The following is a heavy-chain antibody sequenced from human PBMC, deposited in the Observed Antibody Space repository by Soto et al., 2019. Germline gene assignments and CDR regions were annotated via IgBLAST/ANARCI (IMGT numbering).Heavy chain of an antibody. J-gene: IGHJ6*02. D-gene: IGHD3-10*01. CDR1: GYSFTSFL. Sequence: GESPKISSDASGYSFTSFLIAWVRQMPGKGLEWIGLIYPGDSETRYSLSFQGQVTISVDKSINTAYLHWSSLKASDTAMYFCARPEHYYGTGSDTGSLDVWGQGTTVTVSS. CDR3: ARPEHYYGTGSDTGSLDV. CDR2: IYPGDSET. V-gene: IGHV5-51*01.